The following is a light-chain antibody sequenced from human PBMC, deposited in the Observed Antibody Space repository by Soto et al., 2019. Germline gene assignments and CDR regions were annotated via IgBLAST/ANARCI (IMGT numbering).Light chain of an antibody. J-gene: IGKJ2*01. Sequence: DVQMTQSPSAMSASVGDRVTITCRASQAISRFVAWFQQKPGRAPERLIYDTSTLQLGVPSRFSGGGSGTEFTLAISGLQPEDSATYYCLQHNSYPYTFGQGTKLEIK. CDR1: QAISRF. CDR2: DTS. CDR3: LQHNSYPYT. V-gene: IGKV1-17*03.